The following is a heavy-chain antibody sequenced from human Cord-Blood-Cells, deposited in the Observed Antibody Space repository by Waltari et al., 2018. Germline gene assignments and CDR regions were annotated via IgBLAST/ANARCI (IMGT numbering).Heavy chain of an antibody. Sequence: QVQLVQSGAEVKKPGASVKVSCKASGYTFTGYYMHWVRQAPGQGLEWMGWINPNSGGTNYAQKFQGRVTMTRDTSISTAYMELSRLRSDDTAVYYCATRDGYSSSWYAFDIWGQGTMVTVSS. CDR1: GYTFTGYY. D-gene: IGHD6-13*01. J-gene: IGHJ3*02. CDR2: INPNSGGT. CDR3: ATRDGYSSSWYAFDI. V-gene: IGHV1-2*02.